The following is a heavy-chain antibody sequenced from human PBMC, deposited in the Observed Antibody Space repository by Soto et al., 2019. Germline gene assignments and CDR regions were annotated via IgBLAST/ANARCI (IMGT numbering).Heavy chain of an antibody. Sequence: ASVKVSCKASGYTFTGYYMHWVRQAPGQGLEWMVWINPNCGGTNYAQRFQGQVTISADKSISTVYLQWSSLKASDAAMYYCGATRGMGKYYFDYWGQGTLVTVSS. V-gene: IGHV1-2*02. D-gene: IGHD1-26*01. CDR2: INPNCGGT. J-gene: IGHJ4*02. CDR3: GATRGMGKYYFDY. CDR1: GYTFTGYY.